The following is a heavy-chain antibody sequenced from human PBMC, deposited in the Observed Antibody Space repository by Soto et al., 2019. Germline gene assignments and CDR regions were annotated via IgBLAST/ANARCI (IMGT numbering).Heavy chain of an antibody. D-gene: IGHD3-22*01. CDR3: AKRRGDYYDGSGYYWFDY. CDR1: GFTFSSYA. Sequence: GSLRLSCAASGFTFSSYAMSWVRQAPGKGLEWVSVISGSGGSTYYADSVKGRFTISRDNSKNTLNLQMNSLRAEDTAVYYCAKRRGDYYDGSGYYWFDYWGQGALVTVSS. CDR2: ISGSGGST. V-gene: IGHV3-23*01. J-gene: IGHJ4*02.